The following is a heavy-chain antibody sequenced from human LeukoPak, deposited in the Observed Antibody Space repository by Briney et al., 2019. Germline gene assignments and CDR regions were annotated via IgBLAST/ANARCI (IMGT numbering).Heavy chain of an antibody. CDR3: ARDRELGS. Sequence: SETLSLTCIVSGGSISIYYWNWIRQPPGKGLEWIGYIYNSGSTDYNPSLKRRITISADTSKNQFSLKLTSVTAADTAVYYCARDRELGSWGQGILVTVSS. CDR1: GGSISIYY. D-gene: IGHD3-16*01. CDR2: IYNSGST. V-gene: IGHV4-59*01. J-gene: IGHJ5*02.